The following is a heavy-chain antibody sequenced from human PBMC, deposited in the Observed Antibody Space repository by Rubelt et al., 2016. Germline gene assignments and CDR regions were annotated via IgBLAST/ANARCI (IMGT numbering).Heavy chain of an antibody. Sequence: SGGGVVQPGRSLRLSCAASGFTFSSYGMHWVRQAPGKGLEWVAFIRYDGSNKYYADSVKGRFTISRDNSKNTLYLQMNSLRAEDTAVYYCAKEYYYDSSGYYYQDYWGQGTLVTVSS. V-gene: IGHV3-30*02. CDR2: IRYDGSNK. J-gene: IGHJ4*02. D-gene: IGHD3-22*01. CDR3: AKEYYYDSSGYYYQDY. CDR1: GFTFSSYG.